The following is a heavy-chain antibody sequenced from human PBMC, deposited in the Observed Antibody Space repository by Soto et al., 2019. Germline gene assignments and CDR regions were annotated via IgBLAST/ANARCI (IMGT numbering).Heavy chain of an antibody. D-gene: IGHD2-8*01. CDR3: ARRTWGMDV. Sequence: QVQLQESGPGLVKPSGTLSLTCAVSSGSIDTTNWWSWVRQPPGKGLEWIGEIFHSGNTYYNPSLASRGTISVDTSKNQCSLNRRSVTAADTAVYYCARRTWGMDVWGQGTTVTVSS. J-gene: IGHJ6*02. CDR1: SGSIDTTNW. V-gene: IGHV4-4*02. CDR2: IFHSGNT.